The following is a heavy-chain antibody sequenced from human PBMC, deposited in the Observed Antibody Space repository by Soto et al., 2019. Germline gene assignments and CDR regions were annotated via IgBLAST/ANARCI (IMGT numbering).Heavy chain of an antibody. V-gene: IGHV4-34*01. CDR2: INHSGST. J-gene: IGHJ4*02. Sequence: PSETLSLTCAVYGESFSSYYWSWIRQPPGKGLEWIGEINHSGSTNCSPSLKSRVTISVDTSKSQFSLTLSSVTAADTAMYYCARGDLQGYWGQGTLVTVSS. CDR1: GESFSSYY. CDR3: ARGDLQGY.